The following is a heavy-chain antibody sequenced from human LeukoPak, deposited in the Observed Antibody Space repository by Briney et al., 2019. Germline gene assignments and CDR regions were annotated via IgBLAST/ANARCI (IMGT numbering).Heavy chain of an antibody. CDR3: ARDLNSSGYTNWFDP. CDR2: IYHSGST. J-gene: IGHJ5*02. V-gene: IGHV4-38-2*02. Sequence: SETLSLTCTVSGYSISSGYYWGWIRQPPGKGLEWIGSIYHSGSTYYNPSLKSRVTISVDTSKNQFSLKLSSVIAADTAVYYCARDLNSSGYTNWFDPWGQGTLVTVSS. D-gene: IGHD3-22*01. CDR1: GYSISSGYY.